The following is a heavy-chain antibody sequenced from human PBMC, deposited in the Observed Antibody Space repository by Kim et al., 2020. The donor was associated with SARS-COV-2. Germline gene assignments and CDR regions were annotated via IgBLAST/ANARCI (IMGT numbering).Heavy chain of an antibody. D-gene: IGHD2-15*01. J-gene: IGHJ3*02. CDR3: ARDFSGSSVAPFDI. V-gene: IGHV4-59*01. Sequence: NPPLRSRVTISVDTSKTQFSLRLSSVTAADTAVYYCARDFSGSSVAPFDIWGQGTMVTVSS.